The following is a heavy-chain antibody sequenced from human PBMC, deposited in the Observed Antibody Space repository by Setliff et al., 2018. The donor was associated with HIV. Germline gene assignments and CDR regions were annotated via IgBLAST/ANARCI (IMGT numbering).Heavy chain of an antibody. CDR2: INIRSGNT. CDR1: GYSFTTSG. D-gene: IGHD3-22*01. CDR3: ARDRHYYDSSGYSN. Sequence: ASVKVSCKASGYSFTTSGVSWVRQAPGQGLEWMGWINIRSGNTNYAQNFQGRVTMTTDTSTSTAYMGLRSLRSDDTAVYYCARDRHYYDSSGYSNWGQGTLVTVSS. J-gene: IGHJ4*02. V-gene: IGHV1-18*01.